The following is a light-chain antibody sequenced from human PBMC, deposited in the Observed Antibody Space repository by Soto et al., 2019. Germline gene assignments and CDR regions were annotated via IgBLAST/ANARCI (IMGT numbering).Light chain of an antibody. CDR2: DNS. CDR1: SSNIGAGYD. CDR3: QSYDSSLSAYV. Sequence: QSALAQPPSVSGAPGQKVTISCTGSSSNIGAGYDLHWYQQLPGTAPKLLLYDNSNRPSGVPDRFSGSKSGTSASLAITGLQAEDEADYYCQSYDSSLSAYVFGSGTKVNV. V-gene: IGLV1-40*01. J-gene: IGLJ1*01.